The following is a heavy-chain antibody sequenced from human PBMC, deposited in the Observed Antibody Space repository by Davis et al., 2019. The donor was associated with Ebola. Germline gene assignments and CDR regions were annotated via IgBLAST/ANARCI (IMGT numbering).Heavy chain of an antibody. CDR3: ARDVGVVPAAMTLDL. J-gene: IGHJ6*02. CDR1: GLTFAGYT. V-gene: IGHV3-21*01. CDR2: VSSGSAYI. D-gene: IGHD2-2*01. Sequence: GESLKISCAASGLTFAGYTMNWVRQAPGKGLEWISSVSSGSAYIFYADSVKGRFTISRDNGKNSLYLQMNSLRVEDTAIYYCARDVGVVPAAMTLDLWGPGTAVTVSS.